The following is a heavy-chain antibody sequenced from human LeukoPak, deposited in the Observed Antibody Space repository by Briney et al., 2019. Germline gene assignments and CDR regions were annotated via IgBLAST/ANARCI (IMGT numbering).Heavy chain of an antibody. Sequence: PGGSLRLSCAASGFTFSSYWMSWVRQAPGKGLEWVAHINQDGREKYYVDSVNGRFTISRANDKNSLYMQINSLRAEDTAVYYCASGADSSDWYFDLWGRGTLVTVSS. D-gene: IGHD3-22*01. CDR3: ASGADSSDWYFDL. CDR2: INQDGREK. CDR1: GFTFSSYW. J-gene: IGHJ2*01. V-gene: IGHV3-7*01.